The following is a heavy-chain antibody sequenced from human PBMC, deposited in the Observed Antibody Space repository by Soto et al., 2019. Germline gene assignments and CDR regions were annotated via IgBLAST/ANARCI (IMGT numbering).Heavy chain of an antibody. J-gene: IGHJ4*02. D-gene: IGHD3-22*01. CDR1: GGSISSVGHY. CDR3: AKDLITMIVAYYFDY. CDR2: IYYSGST. V-gene: IGHV4-31*03. Sequence: PSETLSLTCSVSGGSISSVGHYWTWIRQQPGKGLEWIGYIYYSGSTDYNPSLKSRVTISVDRSKNQFSLNLSSVTAADTAVYYCAKDLITMIVAYYFDYWGQGTLVTVSS.